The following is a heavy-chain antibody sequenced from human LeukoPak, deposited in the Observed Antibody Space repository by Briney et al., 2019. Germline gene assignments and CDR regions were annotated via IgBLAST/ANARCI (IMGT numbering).Heavy chain of an antibody. CDR1: EFTFSAFW. Sequence: GGSLRLSCAASEFTFSAFWMSWVRQAPGKGLEWVANVNQDGSAKHYVDSVKGRFTVSRDNAENSLYLQTNSLRAEDTAVYYCARLWGDATIFDLWGQGTLVTVSS. D-gene: IGHD5-12*01. CDR2: VNQDGSAK. V-gene: IGHV3-7*01. J-gene: IGHJ4*02. CDR3: ARLWGDATIFDL.